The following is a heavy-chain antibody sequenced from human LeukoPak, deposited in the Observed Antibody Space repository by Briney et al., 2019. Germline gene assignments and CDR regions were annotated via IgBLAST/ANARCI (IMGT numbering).Heavy chain of an antibody. D-gene: IGHD1-26*01. J-gene: IGHJ1*01. CDR3: ARAGGAFSN. V-gene: IGHV3-53*04. CDR1: GFTFDDYA. CDR2: IYSGGDS. Sequence: GGSLRLSCAASGFTFDDYAMHWVRQAPGKGLEWVSVIYSGGDSYYADSVKGRFIISRHDSKNMLYLQMNSLRTDDTAIYCCARAGGAFSNWGQGALITVSS.